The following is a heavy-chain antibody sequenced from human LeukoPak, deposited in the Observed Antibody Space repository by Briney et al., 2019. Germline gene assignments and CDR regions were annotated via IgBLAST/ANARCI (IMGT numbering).Heavy chain of an antibody. CDR1: GYTFTVYY. V-gene: IGHV1-2*02. J-gene: IGHJ5*02. Sequence: ASVKVSFKASGYTFTVYYMHWVRQAPGQGQEWMGWINPNSGGTNYAQKFQGRVTMTRDTSISTAYMELSRLRSDDTAVYYCARDSLASLPVVVVAAPSWGQGTLVTVSS. CDR2: INPNSGGT. D-gene: IGHD2-15*01. CDR3: ARDSLASLPVVVVAAPS.